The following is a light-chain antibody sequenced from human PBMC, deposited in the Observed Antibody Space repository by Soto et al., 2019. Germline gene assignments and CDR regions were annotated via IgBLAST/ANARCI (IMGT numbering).Light chain of an antibody. J-gene: IGKJ1*01. CDR3: QQSYSQKT. V-gene: IGKV1-39*01. Sequence: DIQMTQSPSSLSASVGDRVTITCRASQTISIYLNWYQQKPGKAPKLLIYAASSLQSGVPSRFSGSGSGTDFTLTISSLQPEDFATYYCQQSYSQKTFGQGTKVDIK. CDR1: QTISIY. CDR2: AAS.